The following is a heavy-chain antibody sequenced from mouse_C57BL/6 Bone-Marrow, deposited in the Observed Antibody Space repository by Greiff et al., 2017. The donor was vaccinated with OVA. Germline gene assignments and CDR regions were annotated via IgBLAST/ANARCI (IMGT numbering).Heavy chain of an antibody. CDR2: IYPRSGNT. V-gene: IGHV1-81*01. D-gene: IGHD1-1*01. CDR1: GYTFTSYG. CDR3: ARPHYYGSTWSMDY. J-gene: IGHJ4*01. Sequence: VQLQQSGAELARPGASVKLSCKASGYTFTSYGISWVKQRTGQGLEWIGEIYPRSGNTYYNEKFKGKATLTADKSSSTAYMELRSLPSEDSAVYFCARPHYYGSTWSMDYWGQGTSVTVSS.